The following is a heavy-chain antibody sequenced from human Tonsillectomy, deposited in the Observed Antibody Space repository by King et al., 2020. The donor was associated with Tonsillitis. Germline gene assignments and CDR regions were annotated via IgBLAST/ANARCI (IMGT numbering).Heavy chain of an antibody. Sequence: QLVQSGGGVVQPGRSLRLSCAASGFTFSSYAMHWVRQAPGKGLEWVAVISYDGSNKYYADSVKGRFTISRDNSKNTLYLQMNSLRAEDTAVYYCARDPELLYYYYGMDVWGQVTTVTVSS. D-gene: IGHD1-26*01. CDR2: ISYDGSNK. CDR1: GFTFSSYA. CDR3: ARDPELLYYYYGMDV. J-gene: IGHJ6*02. V-gene: IGHV3-30-3*01.